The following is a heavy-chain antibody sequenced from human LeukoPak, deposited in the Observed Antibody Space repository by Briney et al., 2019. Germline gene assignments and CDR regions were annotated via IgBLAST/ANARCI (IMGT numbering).Heavy chain of an antibody. CDR3: ARETSTTGFDY. CDR1: GGSISSYY. D-gene: IGHD1-7*01. CDR2: IYYSGST. Sequence: SETLSLTCTVSGGSISSYYWSWIRQPPGKGLEWIGYIYYSGSTNYNPSLKSRVTISVDTSKNQFSLKLSSVTAADTAVYYCARETSTTGFDYWGQGTLVTVSS. J-gene: IGHJ4*02. V-gene: IGHV4-59*01.